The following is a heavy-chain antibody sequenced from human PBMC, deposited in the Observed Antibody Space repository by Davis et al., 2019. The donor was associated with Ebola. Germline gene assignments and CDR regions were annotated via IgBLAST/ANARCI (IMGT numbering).Heavy chain of an antibody. V-gene: IGHV3-15*01. CDR2: IKSYTDGGTT. J-gene: IGHJ4*02. CDR1: GFTFTSAW. D-gene: IGHD1-1*01. Sequence: GESLKISCAASGFTFTSAWMSWVRQAPGKGLEWVGRIKSYTDGGTTDYAAPVKGRFTISRDASKSTVYLQMSGLKSEDRAVYYCATGGIATNVLNFWGQGTLVTVSS. CDR3: ATGGIATNVLNF.